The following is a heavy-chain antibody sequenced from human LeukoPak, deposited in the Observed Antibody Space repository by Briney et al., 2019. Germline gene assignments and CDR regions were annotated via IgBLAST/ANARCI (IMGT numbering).Heavy chain of an antibody. CDR1: GFTFSSYA. CDR2: ISGSGGYT. Sequence: GGSLRLSCAVSGFTFSSYAMTWVRQAPGKALEWVSAISGSGGYTDYADSVKGRSIISRDNSKNTLYLQKNSLRVEDTAVYYCVGGTWELDFWGQGAQVTVSS. CDR3: VGGTWELDF. D-gene: IGHD1-26*01. J-gene: IGHJ4*02. V-gene: IGHV3-23*01.